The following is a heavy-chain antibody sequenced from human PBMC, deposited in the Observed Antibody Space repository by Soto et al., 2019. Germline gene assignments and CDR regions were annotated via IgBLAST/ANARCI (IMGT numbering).Heavy chain of an antibody. D-gene: IGHD3-10*01. Sequence: EVQLLESGGGLVQPGGSLRLSCAASGFTFSSYAMSWVRQAPGKGLEWVSAISGSGGSTYYADSVKGRFTISRDNSKNTLYRQMNSLRAEDTAVYYCAKDYYYGSGSYSIYNWFDPWGQGTLVTVSS. CDR1: GFTFSSYA. J-gene: IGHJ5*02. CDR2: ISGSGGST. CDR3: AKDYYYGSGSYSIYNWFDP. V-gene: IGHV3-23*01.